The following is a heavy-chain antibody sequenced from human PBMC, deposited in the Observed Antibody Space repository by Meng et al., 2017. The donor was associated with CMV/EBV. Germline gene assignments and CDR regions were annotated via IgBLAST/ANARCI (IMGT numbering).Heavy chain of an antibody. Sequence: GGPLRLSCAASGFTFSSYGMHWVRQAPGKGLEWVAFIRYDGSNKYYADSVKGRFTISRDNSKNTLYLQMNSLRAEDTAVYYCAKEGTGRVTAVGATLFDYWGQGTLVTSPQ. CDR2: IRYDGSNK. CDR3: AKEGTGRVTAVGATLFDY. D-gene: IGHD1-26*01. J-gene: IGHJ4*02. CDR1: GFTFSSYG. V-gene: IGHV3-30*02.